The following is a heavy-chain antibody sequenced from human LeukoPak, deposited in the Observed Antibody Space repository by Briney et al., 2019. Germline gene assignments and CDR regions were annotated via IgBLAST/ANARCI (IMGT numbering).Heavy chain of an antibody. D-gene: IGHD3-3*01. CDR2: ISGSGGST. J-gene: IGHJ4*02. Sequence: PGGSLRLSCAASGFTFSSYAMSWVRQAPGKGLEWVSAISGSGGSTYYADSVKGRFTISRDNAKNSLYLQMNSLRAEDTAVYYCARDLTGDFWSGYHFDYWGQGTLVTVSS. CDR1: GFTFSSYA. CDR3: ARDLTGDFWSGYHFDY. V-gene: IGHV3-23*01.